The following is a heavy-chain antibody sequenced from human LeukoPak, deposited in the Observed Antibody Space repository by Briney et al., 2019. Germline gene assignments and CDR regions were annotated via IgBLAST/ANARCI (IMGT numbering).Heavy chain of an antibody. CDR1: GGTFSSYA. Sequence: SVKVSFTASGGTFSSYAISWVRQAPGQGLEWMGGIIPIFGTANYAQKFQGRVTITADESTSTAYMELSSLRSEDTAVYYCARPDIVVVPAAIGYYGMDVWGQGTTVTVSS. CDR2: IIPIFGTA. CDR3: ARPDIVVVPAAIGYYGMDV. V-gene: IGHV1-69*13. D-gene: IGHD2-2*02. J-gene: IGHJ6*02.